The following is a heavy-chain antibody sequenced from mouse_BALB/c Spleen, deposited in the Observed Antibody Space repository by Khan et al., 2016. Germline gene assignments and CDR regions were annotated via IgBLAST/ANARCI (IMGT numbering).Heavy chain of an antibody. CDR3: ARYGGSSYVRGMDY. Sequence: EVQLQESGPSLVKPSQTLSLTCSVTGVSITSGYWNWIRKFPGNKLEYMGYISYSGGTYNNPSLKSRISITRDTSKNQYYLQLNSVTTEDTGTYYCARYGGSSYVRGMDYWGQGLSVTVSS. CDR1: GVSITSGY. J-gene: IGHJ4*01. D-gene: IGHD1-1*01. V-gene: IGHV3-8*02. CDR2: ISYSGGT.